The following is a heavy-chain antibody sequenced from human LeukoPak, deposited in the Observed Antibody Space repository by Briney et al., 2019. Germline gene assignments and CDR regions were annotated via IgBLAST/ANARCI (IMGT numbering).Heavy chain of an antibody. J-gene: IGHJ5*02. V-gene: IGHV3-64*02. CDR3: ARGPNQGEFDP. CDR2: ISSNGGST. Sequence: GGSLRLSCAASGFTFSSYSMHWVRQAPGKGLEYVSGISSNGGSTWYADSVKGRFTISRDNSKNTLFLQMNSLRAEDTAVYYCARGPNQGEFDPWGQGTLVTVSS. D-gene: IGHD3-16*01. CDR1: GFTFSSYS.